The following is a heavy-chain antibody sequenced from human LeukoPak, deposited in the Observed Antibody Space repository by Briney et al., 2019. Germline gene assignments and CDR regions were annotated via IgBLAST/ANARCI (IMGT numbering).Heavy chain of an antibody. Sequence: ASVKVSCKASGYTFTSYDINWVRQATGQGLEWMGWMNPNSGGTNYAQKFQGRVTMTRDTSISTAYMELSRLRSDDTAVYYCARGTVGATHLDYWGQGTLVTVSS. CDR3: ARGTVGATHLDY. J-gene: IGHJ4*02. V-gene: IGHV1-2*02. D-gene: IGHD1-26*01. CDR2: MNPNSGGT. CDR1: GYTFTSYD.